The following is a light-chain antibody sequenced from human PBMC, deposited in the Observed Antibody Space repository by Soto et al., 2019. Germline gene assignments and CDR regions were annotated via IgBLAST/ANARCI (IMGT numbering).Light chain of an antibody. CDR2: EVS. CDR1: SSDVGGYNY. Sequence: QSALTQPASVSGSPGQSITISCTGTSSDVGGYNYVSWYQQHPGKAPKLMIYEVSNRPSGVSNRFSGSKSGNTASLTISGLQDEDAADYYCSSYTTSRTLFGGGTKLTVL. CDR3: SSYTTSRTL. V-gene: IGLV2-14*01. J-gene: IGLJ2*01.